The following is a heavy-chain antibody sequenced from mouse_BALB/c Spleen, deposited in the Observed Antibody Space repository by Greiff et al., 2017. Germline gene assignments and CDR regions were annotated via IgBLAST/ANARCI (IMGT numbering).Heavy chain of an antibody. J-gene: IGHJ2*01. CDR2: IRLKSNNYAT. Sequence: EVQVVESGGGLVQPGGSMKLSCVASGFTFSNYWMNWVRQSPEKGLEWVAEIRLKSNNYATHYAESVKGRFTISRDDSKSSVYLQMNNLRAEDTGIYYCTRAVVAPFDYWGQGTTLTVSS. CDR3: TRAVVAPFDY. D-gene: IGHD1-1*01. V-gene: IGHV6-6*02. CDR1: GFTFSNYW.